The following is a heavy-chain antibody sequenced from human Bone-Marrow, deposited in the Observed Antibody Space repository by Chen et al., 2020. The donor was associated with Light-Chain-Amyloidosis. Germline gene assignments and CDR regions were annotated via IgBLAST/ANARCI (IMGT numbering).Heavy chain of an antibody. D-gene: IGHD1-26*01. Sequence: EVQLVESGGGLVQPGGPLKLSCAATGFSFSDSAFHWVRQASGKGLEWVGRIRNRSYDYRKAYAAALKGRFTISRDDSRNTAYLRRNSLTTEDTALYYCRRRSDTSNDWGQGTLVTVSS. CDR3: RRRSDTSND. V-gene: IGHV3-73*02. CDR2: IRNRSYDYRK. CDR1: GFSFSDSA. J-gene: IGHJ4*02.